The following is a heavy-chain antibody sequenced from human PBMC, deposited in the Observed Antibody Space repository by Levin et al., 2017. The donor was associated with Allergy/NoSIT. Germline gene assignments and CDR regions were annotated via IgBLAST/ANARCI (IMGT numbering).Heavy chain of an antibody. V-gene: IGHV4-39*07. D-gene: IGHD3-10*01. Sequence: SQTLSLTCTVSGGSISSSSYYWGWIRQPPGKGLEWIGSIYYSGSTYYNPSLKSRVTISVDTSKNQFSLKLSSVTAADTAVYYCARDSRFGELLAFDIWGQGTMVTVSS. CDR3: ARDSRFGELLAFDI. CDR2: IYYSGST. CDR1: GGSISSSSYY. J-gene: IGHJ3*02.